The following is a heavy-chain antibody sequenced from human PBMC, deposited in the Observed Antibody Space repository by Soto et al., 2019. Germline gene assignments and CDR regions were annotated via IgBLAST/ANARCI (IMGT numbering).Heavy chain of an antibody. J-gene: IGHJ3*02. CDR3: ARKPTGKGAFEI. V-gene: IGHV4-59*01. Sequence: QVQLQESGPGLVNPSETLSLTCTVSGGSISSYDWSWIRQPPGKGLEWIGYIYYSGSTNYNPSVKRRGTISVDTSKNQFSLKRSSVTAADTVVYYCARKPTGKGAFEIWGQVTMFTVSS. D-gene: IGHD2-8*02. CDR2: IYYSGST. CDR1: GGSISSYD.